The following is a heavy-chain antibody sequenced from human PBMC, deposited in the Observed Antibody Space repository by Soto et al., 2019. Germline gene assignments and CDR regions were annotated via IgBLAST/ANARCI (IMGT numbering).Heavy chain of an antibody. D-gene: IGHD3-10*01. CDR2: IIPIFGTA. CDR1: GGTFSSYA. CDR3: ARDRPIYYGSGSYRWDAIGWFDP. J-gene: IGHJ5*02. V-gene: IGHV1-69*01. Sequence: QVQLVQSGAEVKKPGSSVKVSCKASGGTFSSYAISWVRQAPGQGLEWMGGIIPIFGTANYAQKFQGRVTITADESTSTAYMELSSLRAEDTAVYYCARDRPIYYGSGSYRWDAIGWFDPWGQGTLVTVSS.